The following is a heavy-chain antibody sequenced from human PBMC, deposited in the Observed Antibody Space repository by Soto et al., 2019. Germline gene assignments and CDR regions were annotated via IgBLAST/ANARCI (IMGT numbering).Heavy chain of an antibody. CDR3: GSTGGNSVYYY. CDR2: IYSSGST. CDR1: GGPISSYY. J-gene: IGHJ4*02. D-gene: IGHD3-22*01. Sequence: SETLSLTCTVSGGPISSYYWSWIRQPAGKGLEWIGRIYSSGSTNYNPSLKSRVTMSVDTSKNQFSLKLSSVTAADTAVYYCGSTGGNSVYYYWGQGTPVTVSS. V-gene: IGHV4-4*07.